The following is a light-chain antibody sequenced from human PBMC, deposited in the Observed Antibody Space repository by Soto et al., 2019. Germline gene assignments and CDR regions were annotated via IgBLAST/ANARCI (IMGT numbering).Light chain of an antibody. V-gene: IGLV2-14*01. CDR3: SSYTSSTTLFV. CDR2: DVS. Sequence: HSVLTQPASVSGSPGQSITISCTGTSSDVGGYKYVSWYLQHPGKAPKLMIYDVSNRPSGVSNRFSGSKSGNTASLTISGLQAEDEADYYCSSYTSSTTLFVFGSGTKLTVL. CDR1: SSDVGGYKY. J-gene: IGLJ1*01.